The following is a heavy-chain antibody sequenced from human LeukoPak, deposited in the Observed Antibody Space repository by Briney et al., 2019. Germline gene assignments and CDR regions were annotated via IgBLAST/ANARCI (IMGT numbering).Heavy chain of an antibody. D-gene: IGHD3-3*01. CDR3: ARAPPRFYDFWSGYYPYYFDY. V-gene: IGHV4-34*01. CDR2: INHSGST. J-gene: IGHJ4*02. Sequence: SETLSLTCAVYGGSFSGYYWSWIRRPPGKGLEWIGEINHSGSTNYNPSLKSRVTISVDTSKNQFSLKLSSVTAADTAVYYCARAPPRFYDFWSGYYPYYFDYWGQGTLVTVSS. CDR1: GGSFSGYY.